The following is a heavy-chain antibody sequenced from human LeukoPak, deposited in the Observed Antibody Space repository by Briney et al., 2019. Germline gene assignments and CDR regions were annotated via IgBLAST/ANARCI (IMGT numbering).Heavy chain of an antibody. J-gene: IGHJ4*02. CDR2: IYYSGTT. D-gene: IGHD3-3*01. CDR1: GGSISTFY. V-gene: IGHV4-59*08. CDR3: ARYRNYDFWSGYDK. Sequence: SETLSFTCTVSGGSISTFYWSWIRQSPGKGLEWIGYIYYSGTTNYNPSLKSRVTISVDTSKNQFSLRLNSVTAADTAMYYCARYRNYDFWSGYDKWGQGTLVTVSS.